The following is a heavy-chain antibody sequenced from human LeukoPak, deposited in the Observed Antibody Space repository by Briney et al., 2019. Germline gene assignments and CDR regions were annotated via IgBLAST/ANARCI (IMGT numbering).Heavy chain of an antibody. CDR3: ARASYCSDGSCYSDY. J-gene: IGHJ4*02. V-gene: IGHV1-18*01. CDR2: ISAYNGNT. Sequence: ASVKVSCKASGYTFTSYSISWVRQAPGQGLEWMGWISAYNGNTISAQKVKGRVTTTTDTSTSTAYMELRSLKSDDTAVYYCARASYCSDGSCYSDYWGQGTLVTVSS. CDR1: GYTFTSYS. D-gene: IGHD2-15*01.